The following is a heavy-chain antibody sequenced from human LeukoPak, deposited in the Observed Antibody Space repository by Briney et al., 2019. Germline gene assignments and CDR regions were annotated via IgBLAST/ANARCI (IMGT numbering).Heavy chain of an antibody. J-gene: IGHJ3*02. D-gene: IGHD5-24*01. Sequence: SETLSLTCTVSGGSISSYYWSWSRQPPGKGLEWIAYIYYSGSTNYNPSLKSRVTISVDTSKNQFSLKLSSVTAADTAVYYCARDGYNIAGAFDIWGQGTMVTVSS. CDR1: GGSISSYY. CDR3: ARDGYNIAGAFDI. CDR2: IYYSGST. V-gene: IGHV4-59*01.